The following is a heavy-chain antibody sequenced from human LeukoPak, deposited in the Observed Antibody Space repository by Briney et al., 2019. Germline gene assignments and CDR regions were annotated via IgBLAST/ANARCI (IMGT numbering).Heavy chain of an antibody. J-gene: IGHJ4*02. V-gene: IGHV3-74*01. CDR2: MNGDGSST. Sequence: GGTLRLSCAASGFTFSSYWMHWVRHAPGKGLVWVARMNGDGSSTDYADSVKGRFTISRDNAKNTLYLQMNSLRAEDTAVYYCARDRWELSYGGQGTLVTVSS. CDR1: GFTFSSYW. D-gene: IGHD1-26*01. CDR3: ARDRWELSY.